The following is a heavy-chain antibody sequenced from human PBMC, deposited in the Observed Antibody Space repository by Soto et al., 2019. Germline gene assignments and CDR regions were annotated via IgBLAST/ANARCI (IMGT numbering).Heavy chain of an antibody. V-gene: IGHV3-23*01. CDR1: GFTFSSYA. Sequence: GGSLRLSCAASGFTFSSYAMSWVRQAPGKGLEWVSAISVSGGRTYYADSVKGRFTISRDNSKNTLYLQMNSLRAEDTAVYYCAKDLGSSWYPTWFDPWGQGTLVTVSS. CDR2: ISVSGGRT. J-gene: IGHJ5*02. D-gene: IGHD6-13*01. CDR3: AKDLGSSWYPTWFDP.